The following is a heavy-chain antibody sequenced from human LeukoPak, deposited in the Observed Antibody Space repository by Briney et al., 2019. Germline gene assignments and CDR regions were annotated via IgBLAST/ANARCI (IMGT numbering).Heavy chain of an antibody. CDR3: ARWDDSAWAFGN. Sequence: SETLSLTCTISSGSISRYYWSWIRQSPGKGLEWVGYISHSGTTSYDSYFRSRVTISVDTSNNQLSLKLTSVTAADTAVYYCARWDDSAWAFGNWGPGTLVTVSS. CDR1: SGSISRYY. CDR2: ISHSGTT. V-gene: IGHV4-59*08. D-gene: IGHD6-19*01. J-gene: IGHJ4*02.